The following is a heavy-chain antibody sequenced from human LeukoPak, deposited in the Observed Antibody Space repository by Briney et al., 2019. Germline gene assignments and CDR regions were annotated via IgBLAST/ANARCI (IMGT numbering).Heavy chain of an antibody. J-gene: IGHJ4*02. Sequence: PGGSLRLSCAASGFTFSSYSMNWVRQAPGKGLEWASYISSSSSTIYYADSVKGRFTISRDNAKNSLYLQMNSLRAEDTAVYYCARSKRIAVAGTVDYWGQGTLVTVSS. V-gene: IGHV3-48*01. CDR3: ARSKRIAVAGTVDY. CDR2: ISSSSSTI. D-gene: IGHD6-19*01. CDR1: GFTFSSYS.